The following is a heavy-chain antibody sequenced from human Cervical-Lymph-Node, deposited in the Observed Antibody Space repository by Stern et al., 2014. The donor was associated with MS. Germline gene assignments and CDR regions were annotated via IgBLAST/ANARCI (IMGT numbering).Heavy chain of an antibody. CDR1: GGSISSSNW. CDR3: ARGVRGYSGYEKARHFDY. V-gene: IGHV4-4*02. Sequence: QVQLVESGPGLVKPSGTLSLTCAVSGGSISSSNWWSWVRQPPGKGLEWIGEIYHSGSTNYNPSLKSRVTISVDKSKNQFSLKLSSVTAADTAVYYCARGVRGYSGYEKARHFDYWGQGTLVTVSS. CDR2: IYHSGST. J-gene: IGHJ4*02. D-gene: IGHD5-12*01.